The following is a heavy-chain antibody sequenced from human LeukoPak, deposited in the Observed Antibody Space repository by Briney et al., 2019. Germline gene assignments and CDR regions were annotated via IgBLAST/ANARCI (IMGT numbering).Heavy chain of an antibody. Sequence: SQTLSLTCTVSGGPISSGSYYWSWIRQPAGKGLEWIGRIYTSGSTNYNPSLKSRVTISVDTSKNQFSLKLSSVTAADTAVYYCARVSTWGVFDYWGQGTLVTVSS. CDR2: IYTSGST. D-gene: IGHD3-16*01. V-gene: IGHV4-61*02. CDR1: GGPISSGSYY. J-gene: IGHJ4*02. CDR3: ARVSTWGVFDY.